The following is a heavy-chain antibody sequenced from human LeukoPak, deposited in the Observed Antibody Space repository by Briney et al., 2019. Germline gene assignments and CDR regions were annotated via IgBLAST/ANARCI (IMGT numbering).Heavy chain of an antibody. Sequence: GGSLRLSCAASGFTFSSYSMNWVRQAPGKGLEWVSSISSSSSYIYYADSVKGRFTISRDNAKNSLYLQMNSLRAEDTAVYYCASDSSGCSGRYAFDIWGQGTMVTVSS. CDR1: GFTFSSYS. V-gene: IGHV3-21*01. D-gene: IGHD6-19*01. CDR3: ASDSSGCSGRYAFDI. J-gene: IGHJ3*02. CDR2: ISSSSSYI.